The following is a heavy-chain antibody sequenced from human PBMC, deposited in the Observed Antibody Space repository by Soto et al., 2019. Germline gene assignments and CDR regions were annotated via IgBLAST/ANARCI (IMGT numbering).Heavy chain of an antibody. D-gene: IGHD3-16*01. CDR2: IYHSGTT. Sequence: PSETLSLTCAVYGGSFSGYYWSWIRQPPGKGLEWIGEIYHSGTTNYNPSLKSRVTISVGKSKNQFSLKVTSVTAADTAVFYCARKSPLGAFDIWGRGTLVTVSS. J-gene: IGHJ3*02. CDR3: ARKSPLGAFDI. V-gene: IGHV4-34*01. CDR1: GGSFSGYY.